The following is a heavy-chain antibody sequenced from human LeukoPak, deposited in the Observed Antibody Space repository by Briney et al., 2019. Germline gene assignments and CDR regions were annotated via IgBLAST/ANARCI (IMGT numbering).Heavy chain of an antibody. CDR2: IYYSGST. J-gene: IGHJ4*02. CDR3: ARDLGPYYYDSSGYYDY. V-gene: IGHV4-59*01. CDR1: GGSISSYY. Sequence: SSETLSLTCTVSGGSISSYYWSWIRQPPGKGLEWIGYIYYSGSTNYNPSLKSRVTISVDTSKNQFSLKLSSVTAADTAVYHCARDLGPYYYDSSGYYDYWGQGTLVTVSS. D-gene: IGHD3-22*01.